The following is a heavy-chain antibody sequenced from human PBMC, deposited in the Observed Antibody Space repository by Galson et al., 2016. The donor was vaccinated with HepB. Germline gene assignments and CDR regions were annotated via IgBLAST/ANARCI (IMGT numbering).Heavy chain of an antibody. CDR3: AREASVRFYPFHL. CDR2: IRQDESEK. V-gene: IGHV3-7*03. J-gene: IGHJ3*01. Sequence: SLRLSCAASGSAFGTYWMSWVRQAPGKGLEWLASIRQDESEKYYVDSVKGRFTISRDNANNSLYLQMNSLRAEDTAVYYCAREASVRFYPFHLWGQGTLVTVSS. CDR1: GSAFGTYW. D-gene: IGHD3-10*01.